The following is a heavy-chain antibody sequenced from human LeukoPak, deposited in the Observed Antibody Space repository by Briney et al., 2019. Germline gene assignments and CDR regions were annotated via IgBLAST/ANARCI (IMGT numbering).Heavy chain of an antibody. V-gene: IGHV3-23*01. CDR1: GFTFNTYG. D-gene: IGHD1-20*01. CDR2: ISGSGGST. CDR3: AKGNWKATLLPFFDY. J-gene: IGHJ4*02. Sequence: GRSLRLSCAASGFTFNTYGMQWVRQAPGKGLEWVSAISGSGGSTYYADSVKGRFTISRDNSKNTLYLQMNSLRAEDTAVYYCAKGNWKATLLPFFDYWGQGTPVTVSS.